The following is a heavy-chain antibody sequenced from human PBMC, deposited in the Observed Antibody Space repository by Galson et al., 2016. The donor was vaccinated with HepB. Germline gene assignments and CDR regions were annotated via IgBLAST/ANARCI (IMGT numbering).Heavy chain of an antibody. CDR3: AHREWLGEDNWFDP. D-gene: IGHD3-10*01. V-gene: IGHV2-5*02. CDR1: GFSLSTSGVG. Sequence: PALVKPTQTLTLTCTFSGFSLSTSGVGVGWIRQPPGKALEWLALIYWDDDKRYSPSLKSRLTITKDTSKNEVVLTMTNVDPVDTATYYCAHREWLGEDNWFDPWGQGTLVTVSS. CDR2: IYWDDDK. J-gene: IGHJ5*02.